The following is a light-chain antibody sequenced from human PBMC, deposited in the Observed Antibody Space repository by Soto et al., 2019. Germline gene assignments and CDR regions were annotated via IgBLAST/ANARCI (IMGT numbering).Light chain of an antibody. J-gene: IGLJ2*01. CDR3: SSNAGSNNLV. CDR2: EVS. V-gene: IGLV2-8*01. Sequence: QLVLTQPPSASGSPGQSVTISCTGTSSDVGGYNYVSWYQQHPGKAPKVMIYEVSKRPSGVPDRFSGSKSGNTASLTVSGLQAEDEADYYCSSNAGSNNLVFGGGTKLTVL. CDR1: SSDVGGYNY.